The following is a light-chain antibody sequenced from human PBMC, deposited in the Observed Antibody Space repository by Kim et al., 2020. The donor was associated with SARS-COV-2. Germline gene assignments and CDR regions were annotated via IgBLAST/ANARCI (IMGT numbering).Light chain of an antibody. Sequence: SASVGDSVTITCRASESIKIWLAWYQQKPGKAPKLLIYKASSLESGVPSRFSGSGSGTEFTLTISSLQPDDFATYYCQQYNSYWTFGQGTKVDIK. CDR2: KAS. CDR3: QQYNSYWT. V-gene: IGKV1-5*03. J-gene: IGKJ1*01. CDR1: ESIKIW.